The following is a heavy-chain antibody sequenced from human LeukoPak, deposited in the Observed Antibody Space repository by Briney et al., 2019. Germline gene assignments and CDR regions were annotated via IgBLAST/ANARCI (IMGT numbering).Heavy chain of an antibody. CDR2: FDPEYCET. V-gene: IGHV1-24*01. Sequence: ASVKVSCKVSGYTLTELSMHWVRQAPGKGLEWMGGFDPEYCETIYAQKFQGRVTMTEDTSTDTAYMELSSLRSEDTAVYYCATPSEDAFDIWGQGTMVTVSS. CDR3: ATPSEDAFDI. J-gene: IGHJ3*02. CDR1: GYTLTELS.